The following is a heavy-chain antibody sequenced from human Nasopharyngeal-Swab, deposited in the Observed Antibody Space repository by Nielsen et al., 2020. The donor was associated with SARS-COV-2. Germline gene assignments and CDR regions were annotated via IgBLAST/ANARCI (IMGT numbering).Heavy chain of an antibody. Sequence: GESLKISCVASGVIFNKYWMHWVRQAPGKGLVWVSRVNQDGSRTDYADSVRGRFTISRDNAKNTLYLQMNSLRVEDTAVYYCVKHQGSSSDQWVQGTLVTVSS. J-gene: IGHJ4*02. V-gene: IGHV3-74*01. CDR3: VKHQGSSSDQ. CDR1: GVIFNKYW. CDR2: VNQDGSRT.